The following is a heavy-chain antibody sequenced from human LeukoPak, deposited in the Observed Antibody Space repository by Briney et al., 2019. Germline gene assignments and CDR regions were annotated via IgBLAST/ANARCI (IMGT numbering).Heavy chain of an antibody. Sequence: PGGSLRLSCAASGFTFSSYGMHWVRQAPGKGLEWVAVISHDGSYNYYADSVKGRFTISRDNSKNTLYLQMNSLRAEDTAVYYCAKGYSGSSYYFDYWGQGTLVTVSS. D-gene: IGHD1-26*01. CDR2: ISHDGSYN. CDR1: GFTFSSYG. CDR3: AKGYSGSSYYFDY. J-gene: IGHJ4*02. V-gene: IGHV3-30*18.